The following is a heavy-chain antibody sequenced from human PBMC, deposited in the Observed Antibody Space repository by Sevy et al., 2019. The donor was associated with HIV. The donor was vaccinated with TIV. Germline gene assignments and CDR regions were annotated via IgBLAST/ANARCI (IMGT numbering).Heavy chain of an antibody. CDR1: GYTLSSYG. D-gene: IGHD3-22*01. Sequence: ASVKVSCKASGYTLSSYGLSWVRQAPGQGLEWMGWITGYRGNTNYSQSLQGRVTMTTDTSTYTAYMELGSLRSDDTAVYYCARDVRDSSGHMCFDYWGQGTLVTVS. CDR2: ITGYRGNT. CDR3: ARDVRDSSGHMCFDY. J-gene: IGHJ4*02. V-gene: IGHV1-18*01.